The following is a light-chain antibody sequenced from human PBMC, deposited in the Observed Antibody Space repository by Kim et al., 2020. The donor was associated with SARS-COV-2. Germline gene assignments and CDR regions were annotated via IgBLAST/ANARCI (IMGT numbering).Light chain of an antibody. V-gene: IGLV3-19*01. CDR3: NSRDSSGDHVV. Sequence: LGQTVRLTCQGDSLRNFYATWYQQRPGQAPVLVLYGKYNRPSGIPDRFSGSASGNTASLTITGAQAEDEADYYCNSRDSSGDHVVFGGGTQLTVL. J-gene: IGLJ3*02. CDR1: SLRNFY. CDR2: GKY.